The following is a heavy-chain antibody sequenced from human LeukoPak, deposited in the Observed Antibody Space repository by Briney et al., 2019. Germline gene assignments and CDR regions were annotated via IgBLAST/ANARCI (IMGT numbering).Heavy chain of an antibody. V-gene: IGHV1-69*13. CDR3: AIQTPLTVTAISYYYYNYMDV. Sequence: SVQVSCKASGGTFSSYAISWVRQAPGQGLEWMGGIIPIFGTANYAQKFQGRVTITADESTSTAYMELSSLRSEDTAVYYCAIQTPLTVTAISYYYYNYMDVWGKGTTVTVSS. D-gene: IGHD4-11*01. J-gene: IGHJ6*03. CDR2: IIPIFGTA. CDR1: GGTFSSYA.